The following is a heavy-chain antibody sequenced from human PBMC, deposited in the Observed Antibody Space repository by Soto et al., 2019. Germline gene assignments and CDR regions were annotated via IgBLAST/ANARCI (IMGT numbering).Heavy chain of an antibody. CDR1: GASVSTDGYY. CDR3: ASHDSSSDAFDI. D-gene: IGHD6-6*01. J-gene: IGHJ3*02. CDR2: IYTSGST. V-gene: IGHV4-61*02. Sequence: PSETLSLTCTVSGASVSTDGYYWSWIRQPAGKGLEWIGRIYTSGSTNYNPSLKSRVTISVDTSKNQFSLKLSSVTAADTAVYYCASHDSSSDAFDIWGQGAMVTVSS.